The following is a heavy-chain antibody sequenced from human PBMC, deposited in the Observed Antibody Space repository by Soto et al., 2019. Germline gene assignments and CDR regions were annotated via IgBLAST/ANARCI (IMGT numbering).Heavy chain of an antibody. Sequence: EVQLLESGGGLVQPGGSLRLSCAASGFTFSNYAMSWVRQAPGKGLEWVSAISDSGGSAYYADSVKGRFTISRDNTKNTLYLQTNSLRADDTDVYYCAKASVWFGELLYPTYYYYGMDVWGQGTTVTVAS. V-gene: IGHV3-23*01. CDR3: AKASVWFGELLYPTYYYYGMDV. D-gene: IGHD3-10*01. J-gene: IGHJ6*02. CDR1: GFTFSNYA. CDR2: ISDSGGSA.